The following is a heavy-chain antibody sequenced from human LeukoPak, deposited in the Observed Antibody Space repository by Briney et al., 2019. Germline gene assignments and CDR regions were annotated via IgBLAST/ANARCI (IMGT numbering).Heavy chain of an antibody. CDR2: ISGSGGST. CDR1: GFTFSSYA. CDR3: AKDRIVVSYYFDY. Sequence: GGSLRLSCAASGFTFSSYAMSWVRQAPGKGLEWVSAISGSGGSTYYADSVKGRFTISRDNSKNPLYLQMNSLRAEDTAVYYCAKDRIVVSYYFDYWGQGTLVTVSS. D-gene: IGHD3-22*01. J-gene: IGHJ4*02. V-gene: IGHV3-23*01.